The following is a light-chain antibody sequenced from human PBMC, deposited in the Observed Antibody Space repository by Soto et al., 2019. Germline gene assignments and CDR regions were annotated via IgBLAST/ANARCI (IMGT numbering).Light chain of an antibody. V-gene: IGLV2-14*01. J-gene: IGLJ1*01. CDR1: SSDIGVYNY. CDR2: EVN. CDR3: NSYTTSNTYV. Sequence: QSVLTQPASVSGSPGHSITFSCTGTSSDIGVYNYVSWYQQHPGKAPKLMIYEVNNRPSGISNRFSGSKSGNTTSLTISGLQAEDEADYYCNSYTTSNTYVFGTGTKV.